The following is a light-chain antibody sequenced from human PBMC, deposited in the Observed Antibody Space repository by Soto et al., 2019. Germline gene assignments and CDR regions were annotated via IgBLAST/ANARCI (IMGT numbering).Light chain of an antibody. V-gene: IGKV3-15*01. CDR3: QQHGQWPIT. CDR1: QSVPNN. CDR2: RAS. J-gene: IGKJ5*01. Sequence: EIVMTQSPATLSVSPGEEATLSCRASQSVPNNLAWYQQIPGRAPRLLIYRASTRAPGIPARFNASGAGTEFTLTISGLQPEDFATYYCQQHGQWPITFGQGTRLEIK.